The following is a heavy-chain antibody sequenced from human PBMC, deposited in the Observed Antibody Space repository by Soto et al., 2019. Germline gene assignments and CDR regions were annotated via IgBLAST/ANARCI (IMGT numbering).Heavy chain of an antibody. CDR3: AREVGTEEWFDP. CDR1: GGSISSGDYY. CDR2: IYYSGST. Sequence: TSETLSLTCTVSGGSISSGDYYWSWIRQPPGKGLEWIGYIYYSGSTYYNPSLKSRVTISVDTSKNQFSLKLSSVTAADTAVYYCAREVGTEEWFDPWGQGTLVTVSS. D-gene: IGHD2-15*01. V-gene: IGHV4-30-4*01. J-gene: IGHJ5*02.